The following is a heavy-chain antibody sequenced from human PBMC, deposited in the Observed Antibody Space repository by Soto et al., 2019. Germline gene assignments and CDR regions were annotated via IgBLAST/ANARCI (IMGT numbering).Heavy chain of an antibody. V-gene: IGHV3-23*01. Sequence: EVQLLESGGGLVQPGGSLRLSCAASGFMFRSHAMNWVRQAPGKGLEWVSGITGSGGRTYYADSVKGRFTISRDNSKNTLSLQMNSLRAEDTAVYYCAKEVVPAALYGMDVWGQGTTVTVSS. CDR1: GFMFRSHA. CDR2: ITGSGGRT. CDR3: AKEVVPAALYGMDV. J-gene: IGHJ6*02. D-gene: IGHD2-15*01.